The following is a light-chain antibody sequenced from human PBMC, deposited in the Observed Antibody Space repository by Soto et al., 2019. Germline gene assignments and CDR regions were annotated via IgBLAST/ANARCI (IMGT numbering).Light chain of an antibody. J-gene: IGKJ4*01. CDR3: QQSNDWPLT. V-gene: IGKV3D-15*01. CDR2: GAS. CDR1: QSVNTK. Sequence: EKVMTQSPATLSVSPGERATLSCRASQSVNTKLAWYQQKPGQAPRLLIYGASTRATGIPARFSGSGSGTEFTLTISSLQYEDVAVYYCQQSNDWPLTFGGGTKVEIK.